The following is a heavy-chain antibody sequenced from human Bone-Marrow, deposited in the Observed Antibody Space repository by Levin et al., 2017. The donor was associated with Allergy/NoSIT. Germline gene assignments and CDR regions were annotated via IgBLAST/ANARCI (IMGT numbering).Heavy chain of an antibody. D-gene: IGHD2-21*01. CDR1: GDSITIANYY. V-gene: IGHV4-61*02. CDR3: ATADYGGYNAY. Sequence: SQTLSLTCSVSGDSITIANYYWTWIRQPAGKGLEWIGRIYTSGSTVYNPSLESRVTISVDRSRNQFSLTLHSVTAADTAVYYCATADYGGYNAYWGQGTLVTVSS. J-gene: IGHJ4*02. CDR2: IYTSGST.